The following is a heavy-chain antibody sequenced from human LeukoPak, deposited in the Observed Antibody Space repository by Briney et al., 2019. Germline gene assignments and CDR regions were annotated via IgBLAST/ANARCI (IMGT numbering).Heavy chain of an antibody. J-gene: IGHJ6*03. CDR2: IYYRGTT. Sequence: SETLSLTCTVSGGSISSAGYYWGWVRQPPGRGLEWIGTIYYRGTTYYNPSLKSRLTISVDSSKNHFSLKLSSVTAADTAVYYCARDFSSSSSVYYYYYMDVWGKGTTVTVSS. CDR1: GGSISSAGYY. V-gene: IGHV4-39*07. CDR3: ARDFSSSSSVYYYYYMDV. D-gene: IGHD6-6*01.